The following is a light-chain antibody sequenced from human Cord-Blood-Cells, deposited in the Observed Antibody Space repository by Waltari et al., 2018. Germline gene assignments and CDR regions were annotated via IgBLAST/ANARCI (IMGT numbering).Light chain of an antibody. CDR2: DAS. Sequence: EIVLSQSPATLSLSPGEGDTLSCRASQRVSSYLAWYQQKPGQAPRLLIYDASNRATGIPARFSGSGSGTDFTLTIGSLEPEDFAVYYCQQRSNWPPITFGQGTRLEIK. CDR3: QQRSNWPPIT. CDR1: QRVSSY. V-gene: IGKV3-11*01. J-gene: IGKJ5*01.